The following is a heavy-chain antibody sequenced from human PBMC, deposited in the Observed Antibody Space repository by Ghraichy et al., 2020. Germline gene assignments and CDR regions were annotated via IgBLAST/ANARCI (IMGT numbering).Heavy chain of an antibody. CDR2: IYYSGST. CDR1: GGSISSYY. D-gene: IGHD2-2*01. V-gene: IGHV4-59*01. CDR3: ARMSSWCASCSYYFDY. J-gene: IGHJ4*02. Sequence: SETLSLTCTVSGGSISSYYWSWIRQPPGKGLEWIGYIYYSGSTNYNPSLKSRVTISVDTSKNQFSLKLSSVTAADTAVYYCARMSSWCASCSYYFDYWGQGTLVTVSS.